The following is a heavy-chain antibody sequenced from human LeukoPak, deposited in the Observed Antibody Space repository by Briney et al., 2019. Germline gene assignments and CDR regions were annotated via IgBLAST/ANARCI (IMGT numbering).Heavy chain of an antibody. CDR1: GYTFTGYY. CDR3: ARSHCSGGSCYSGDY. J-gene: IGHJ4*02. Sequence: GASVKVSCKASGYTFTGYYMHWVRQAPGQGLEWMGWINANSGGTNYAQKFQGRVTMTRDTSISTAYMELSRLRSDDTAVYYCARSHCSGGSCYSGDYWGQGTLVTVSS. D-gene: IGHD2-15*01. V-gene: IGHV1-2*02. CDR2: INANSGGT.